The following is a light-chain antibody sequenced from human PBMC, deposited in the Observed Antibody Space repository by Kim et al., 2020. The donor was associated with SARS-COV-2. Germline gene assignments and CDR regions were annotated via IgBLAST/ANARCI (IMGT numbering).Light chain of an antibody. Sequence: VSPGERVTLSCRTSQTVSNRYLGWFQQKPGKAPRLLIYAVFSRATGIPDRFSDSGSGTDFTLTISRLEPEDFAVYYCQYYESSLTFGGGTKVDIK. J-gene: IGKJ4*01. CDR2: AVF. CDR1: QTVSNRY. V-gene: IGKV3-20*01. CDR3: QYYESSLT.